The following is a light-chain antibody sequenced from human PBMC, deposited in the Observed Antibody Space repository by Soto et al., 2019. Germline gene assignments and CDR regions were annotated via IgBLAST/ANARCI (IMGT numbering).Light chain of an antibody. CDR2: GAS. Sequence: EIVLTQSPGTLSLSPGERATLSCRASQSVSSSYLAWYQQKPGQAPRLLIYGASSRATAIPDRFSGSGSGPDVTLTISRLEPEDFAVDYCQQYGSSLIYTFGQGTKLEIK. V-gene: IGKV3-20*01. CDR1: QSVSSSY. CDR3: QQYGSSLIYT. J-gene: IGKJ2*01.